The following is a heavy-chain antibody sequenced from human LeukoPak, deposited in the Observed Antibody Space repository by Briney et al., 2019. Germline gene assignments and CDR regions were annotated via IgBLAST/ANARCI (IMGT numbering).Heavy chain of an antibody. CDR1: GGSFSGYY. V-gene: IGHV4-34*01. D-gene: IGHD3-3*01. J-gene: IGHJ5*02. Sequence: PSETLSLTCAVYGGSFSGYYWSWIRQPPGKGLEWIGEINHSGSTNYNPSLKSRVTISVDTSKNQFSLKLSSATAADTAVYYCARLTLRSLEWLPRAVRWFDPWGQGTLVTVSS. CDR3: ARLTLRSLEWLPRAVRWFDP. CDR2: INHSGST.